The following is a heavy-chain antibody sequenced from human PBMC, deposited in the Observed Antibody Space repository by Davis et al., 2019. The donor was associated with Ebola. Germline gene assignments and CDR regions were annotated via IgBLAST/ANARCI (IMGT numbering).Heavy chain of an antibody. CDR3: ARDAVPAASAYMDV. J-gene: IGHJ6*03. D-gene: IGHD2-2*01. V-gene: IGHV3-30*14. CDR2: ISYDGSNK. Sequence: GESLKISCAASGFTFSSYAMHWVRQAPGKGLEWVAVISYDGSNKYYADSVKGRFTISRHNSMNTVYLQMNTLRPDDTAVYYCARDAVPAASAYMDVWGKGTTVTVSS. CDR1: GFTFSSYA.